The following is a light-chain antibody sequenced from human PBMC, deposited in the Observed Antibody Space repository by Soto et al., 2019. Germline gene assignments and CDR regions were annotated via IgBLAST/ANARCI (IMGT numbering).Light chain of an antibody. J-gene: IGKJ5*01. CDR2: AAS. Sequence: EVVTTQSPATLSVSPGERATLSCRASQGLGTNLAWYQQKPGRAPRLLIYAASTRATGIPARFSGSGSGTEFTLTISSLQSGDFAVYYCQQRSYWPTFGQGTRLEI. CDR1: QGLGTN. CDR3: QQRSYWPT. V-gene: IGKV3-15*01.